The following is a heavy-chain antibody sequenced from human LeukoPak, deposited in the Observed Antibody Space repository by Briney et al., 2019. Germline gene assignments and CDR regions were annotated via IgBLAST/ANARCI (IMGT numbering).Heavy chain of an antibody. D-gene: IGHD2/OR15-2a*01. Sequence: SETLSLTCTVSGGSISSYYWSWIRQPPGKGLEWIGYIYYSGSTNYNPSLKSRVTISVDTPKNQFSLKLSSVTAEDTAVYYCARDSMTYYGMDVWGQGTTVTVSS. CDR3: ARDSMTYYGMDV. CDR1: GGSISSYY. V-gene: IGHV4-59*01. J-gene: IGHJ6*02. CDR2: IYYSGST.